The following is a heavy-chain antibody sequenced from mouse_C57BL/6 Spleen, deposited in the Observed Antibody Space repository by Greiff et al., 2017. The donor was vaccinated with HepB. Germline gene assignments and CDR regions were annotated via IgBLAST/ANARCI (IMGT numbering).Heavy chain of an antibody. CDR3: AREDYEYQGWYFDV. CDR1: GYTFTSYW. D-gene: IGHD2-4*01. Sequence: QVQLQQPGTELVKPGASVKLSCKASGYTFTSYWMHWVKQRPGQGLEWIGNINPSNGGTNYNEKFKSKATLTVDKSSSTAYMQLSSLTSEDSAVYYCAREDYEYQGWYFDVWGTGTTVTVSS. V-gene: IGHV1-53*01. J-gene: IGHJ1*03. CDR2: INPSNGGT.